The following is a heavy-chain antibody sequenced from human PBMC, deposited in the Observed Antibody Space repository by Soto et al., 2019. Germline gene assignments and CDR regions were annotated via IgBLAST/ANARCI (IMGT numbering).Heavy chain of an antibody. V-gene: IGHV3-74*01. J-gene: IGHJ4*02. Sequence: EVQLVESGGGLVQPGGSLRLSCATSGFTFSSYWMHWVRQAPGKGLVWVSRINSDGSSTSYADSVKGRFTISRDNAKNTLYLQMNSLRAEDTAVYYCAVAVAGPTAIGYWGQGTLVTVSS. D-gene: IGHD6-19*01. CDR3: AVAVAGPTAIGY. CDR2: INSDGSST. CDR1: GFTFSSYW.